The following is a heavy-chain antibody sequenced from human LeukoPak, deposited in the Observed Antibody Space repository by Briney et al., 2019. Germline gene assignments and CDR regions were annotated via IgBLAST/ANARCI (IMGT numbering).Heavy chain of an antibody. J-gene: IGHJ3*01. D-gene: IGHD3-22*01. Sequence: GGSLRLSCAASGFTFSSYWMSWVRQAPGKGLECVANIKEDGSEEYYVDSVKGRFSISRDNAKNSLYLQMNSLRAEDTAVYYCARDWLAGNPYHAFDLWGKGTMVTVSS. CDR1: GFTFSSYW. CDR2: IKEDGSEE. V-gene: IGHV3-7*01. CDR3: ARDWLAGNPYHAFDL.